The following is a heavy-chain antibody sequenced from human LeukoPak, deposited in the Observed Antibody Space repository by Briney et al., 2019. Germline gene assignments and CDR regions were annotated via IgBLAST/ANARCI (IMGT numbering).Heavy chain of an antibody. Sequence: GGSLRLSCAASGFTFSSYAMHWVRQAPGKGLEWVAVISYDGSNKYYADSVKGRFTISRDNSKNTLYLQMNSLRAEDTAVYYCARDLGETPAGWGQGTLVTVSS. CDR2: ISYDGSNK. CDR1: GFTFSSYA. V-gene: IGHV3-30-3*01. D-gene: IGHD2-21*01. J-gene: IGHJ4*02. CDR3: ARDLGETPAG.